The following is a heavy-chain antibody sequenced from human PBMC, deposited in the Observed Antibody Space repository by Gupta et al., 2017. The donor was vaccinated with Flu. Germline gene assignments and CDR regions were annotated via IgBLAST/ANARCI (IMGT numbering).Heavy chain of an antibody. D-gene: IGHD4-17*01. V-gene: IGHV1-2*02. J-gene: IGHJ4*02. CDR1: YY. Sequence: YYMHWVRQAPGQGLEWMGWINPNSGGTNYAQKLQGRVTMTRDTSISTAYMELSRLRSDDTAVYYCARGPTTVTDWGYFDYWGQGTLVTVSS. CDR2: INPNSGGT. CDR3: ARGPTTVTDWGYFDY.